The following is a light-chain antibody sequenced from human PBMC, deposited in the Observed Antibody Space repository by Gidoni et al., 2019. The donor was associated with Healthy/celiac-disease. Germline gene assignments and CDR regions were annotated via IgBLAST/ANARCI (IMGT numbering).Light chain of an antibody. CDR1: QSVSSN. J-gene: IGKJ3*01. CDR3: QQYTNWPFT. V-gene: IGKV3-15*01. Sequence: DIVMTQSPATLSVSPGERATRSCRASQSVSSNLAWYQQKPGQAPRLLIYGASTRATGIPARFSGSGSVTEFTLTISRLLSEDFAVYYCQQYTNWPFTFGPGTKVDIQ. CDR2: GAS.